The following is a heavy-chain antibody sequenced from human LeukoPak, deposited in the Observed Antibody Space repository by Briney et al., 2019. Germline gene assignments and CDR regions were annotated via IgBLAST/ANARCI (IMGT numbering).Heavy chain of an antibody. CDR2: IWYDGSNK. V-gene: IGHV3-30*02. CDR3: AKDQGVLLWFGELLGASQVGLDY. CDR1: GFTFSSYG. D-gene: IGHD3-10*01. J-gene: IGHJ4*02. Sequence: PGGSLRLSCAASGFTFSSYGMHWVRQAPGKGLEWVAFIWYDGSNKYYADSVKGRFTISRDNSKNTLYLQMNSLRAEDTAVYYCAKDQGVLLWFGELLGASQVGLDYWGQGTLVTVSS.